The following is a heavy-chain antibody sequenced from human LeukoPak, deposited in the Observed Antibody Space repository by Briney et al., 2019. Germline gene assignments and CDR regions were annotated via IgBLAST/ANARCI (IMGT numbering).Heavy chain of an antibody. V-gene: IGHV1-8*01. CDR2: MNPNSGNT. Sequence: GASVKVSCKASGYTFTSYDINWVRQATGQGLERMGWMNPNSGNTGYAQKFQGGVTMTRNTSISTAYMELSSLRSEDTAVYYCALWFGDASGFDPWGQGTLVTVSS. CDR1: GYTFTSYD. D-gene: IGHD3-10*01. CDR3: ALWFGDASGFDP. J-gene: IGHJ5*02.